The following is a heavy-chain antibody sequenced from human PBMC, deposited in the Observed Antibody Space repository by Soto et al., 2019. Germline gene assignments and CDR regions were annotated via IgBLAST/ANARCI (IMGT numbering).Heavy chain of an antibody. J-gene: IGHJ4*02. D-gene: IGHD1-26*01. CDR3: ARGSLFIVGATTYDY. CDR1: GGTFSSYA. Sequence: GASVKVSCKASGGTFSSYAISWVRQAPGQGLEWMGGIIPIFGTANYAQKFQGRVTITADESTSTAYMELSSLRSEDTAVYYCARGSLFIVGATTYDYWGQGTLVTVSS. V-gene: IGHV1-69*13. CDR2: IIPIFGTA.